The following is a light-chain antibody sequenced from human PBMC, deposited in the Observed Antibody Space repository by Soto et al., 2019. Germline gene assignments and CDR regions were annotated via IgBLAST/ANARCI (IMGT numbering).Light chain of an antibody. J-gene: IGKJ1*01. CDR3: QQYGSSGT. CDR2: GAY. CDR1: QSVSSY. Sequence: EIVMTQSPATRSGSPGERGRVCVMARQSVSSYLAWYQQKPGPATRLLIYGAYNRATGIPDRFSGSGCGKDFTLTISRLETEDFAVYYCQQYGSSGTFGQGTKVDIK. V-gene: IGKV3-20*01.